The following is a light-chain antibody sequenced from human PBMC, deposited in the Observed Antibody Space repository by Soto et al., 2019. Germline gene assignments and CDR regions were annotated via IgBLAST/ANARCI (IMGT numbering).Light chain of an antibody. V-gene: IGKV3D-15*02. CDR2: GAS. J-gene: IGKJ1*01. Sequence: EIMMTQSPATLSVSPGERATLSCRASQSVSSNLAWYQQKPGQAPRLLIYGASNRATGIPARFSGSGSGTEFTLTISSLQSEDFAVYYCQQYGSSPGTFGQGTKVDIK. CDR3: QQYGSSPGT. CDR1: QSVSSN.